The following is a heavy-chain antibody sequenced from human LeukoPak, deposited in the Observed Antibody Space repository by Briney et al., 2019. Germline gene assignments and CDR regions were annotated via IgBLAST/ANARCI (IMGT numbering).Heavy chain of an antibody. V-gene: IGHV3-23*01. CDR3: AKGGPQFFDY. D-gene: IGHD5-24*01. Sequence: GGSLRLSCIASGFTFSNYAMTWVRQAPGKGLEWVSTISGSGGTTNYADSVKGRFTLSRDRSKSTLYLQMNNLRADDTAVYFCAKGGPQFFDYWGQGSLVTVSS. CDR2: ISGSGGTT. J-gene: IGHJ4*02. CDR1: GFTFSNYA.